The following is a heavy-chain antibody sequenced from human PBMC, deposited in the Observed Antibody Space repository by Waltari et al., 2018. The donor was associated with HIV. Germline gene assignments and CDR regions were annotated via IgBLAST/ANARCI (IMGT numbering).Heavy chain of an antibody. CDR2: ISSSSSYI. J-gene: IGHJ6*02. CDR3: ARDFWGGYYYGMDV. CDR1: GFTFSSSR. V-gene: IGHV3-21*01. D-gene: IGHD3-16*01. Sequence: EVQLVESGGGLVKPGGSLRPSCEASGFTFSSSRTNWVRQAPGNGLEWVSSISSSSSYIYYADSVKGRFTISRDNAKNSLYLQMNSLRAEDTAVYYCARDFWGGYYYGMDVWGQGTTVTVSS.